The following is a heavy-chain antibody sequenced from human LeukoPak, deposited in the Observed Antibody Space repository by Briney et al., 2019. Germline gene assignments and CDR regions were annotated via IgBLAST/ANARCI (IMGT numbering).Heavy chain of an antibody. J-gene: IGHJ4*02. Sequence: PSETLSLTCTVSGGSISSYYWGWIRQPPGKGLEWIGSIYYSESTYQNPSLKSRVTISVDTSKNQFSLKLSSVTAADTAVYYCARIPTVTFFDYWGQGTLVTVSP. CDR2: IYYSEST. CDR1: GGSISSYY. V-gene: IGHV4-39*07. CDR3: ARIPTVTFFDY. D-gene: IGHD4-17*01.